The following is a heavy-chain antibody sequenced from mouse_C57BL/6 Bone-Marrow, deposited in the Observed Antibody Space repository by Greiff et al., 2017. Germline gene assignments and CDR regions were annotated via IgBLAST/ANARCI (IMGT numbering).Heavy chain of an antibody. CDR3: ARSPLYDNGSSPYLDY. CDR2: ISSGGSYT. J-gene: IGHJ2*01. V-gene: IGHV5-6*01. CDR1: GFTFRSYG. Sequence: EVKVVESGGDLVKPGGSLKLSCAASGFTFRSYGMSWVRQTPDKRLEWVATISSGGSYTYYPDSVKGRFTISRDNAKNTLYLQMSSLKSEDTAMYYCARSPLYDNGSSPYLDYWGQGTTRTVSS. D-gene: IGHD1-1*01.